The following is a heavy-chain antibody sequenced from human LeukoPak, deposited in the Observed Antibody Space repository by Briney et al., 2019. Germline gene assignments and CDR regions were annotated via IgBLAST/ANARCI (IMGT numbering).Heavy chain of an antibody. Sequence: GGSLRLSCAVSGLTFSTYWMSWVRQAPGQGLEWVANVKHDGSEKHYVDSVKGRLTIARDNAKNSLFLQMNSLRAEDTAVYYCARGDYYDSGSDYHDAFDIWGQGTMVTVSS. V-gene: IGHV3-7*03. D-gene: IGHD3-10*01. CDR1: GLTFSTYW. J-gene: IGHJ3*02. CDR3: ARGDYYDSGSDYHDAFDI. CDR2: VKHDGSEK.